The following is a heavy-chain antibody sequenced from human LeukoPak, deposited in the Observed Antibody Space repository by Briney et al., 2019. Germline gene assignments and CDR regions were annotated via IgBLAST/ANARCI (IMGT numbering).Heavy chain of an antibody. V-gene: IGHV4-4*07. J-gene: IGHJ4*02. CDR3: ARRITGTTSDSFDY. Sequence: PSETLSLTCTVSGGSISSYYWSWIRQPAGKGLEWIGRIYTSGSTNYNPSLKSRVTMSVDTSKNQFSLKLSSVTAADTAVYYCARRITGTTSDSFDYWGQGTLVTVSS. CDR1: GGSISSYY. D-gene: IGHD1-20*01. CDR2: IYTSGST.